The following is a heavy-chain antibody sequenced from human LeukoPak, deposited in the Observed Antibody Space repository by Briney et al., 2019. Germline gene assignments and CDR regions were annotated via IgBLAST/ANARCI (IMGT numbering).Heavy chain of an antibody. Sequence: GGSLRLSCAASGFTFSSYAMSWVRQAPGKGLEWVSGISGSGGSTYYADSVKGRFTNSRDNSKNTLYLQMNSLSAEDTAVYYCAKDLSPLYYYYGMDVWGQGTTVTVSS. CDR3: AKDLSPLYYYYGMDV. V-gene: IGHV3-23*01. CDR2: ISGSGGST. CDR1: GFTFSSYA. J-gene: IGHJ6*02.